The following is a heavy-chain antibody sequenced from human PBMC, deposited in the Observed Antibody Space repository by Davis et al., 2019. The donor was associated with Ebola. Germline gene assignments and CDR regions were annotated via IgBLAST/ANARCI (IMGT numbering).Heavy chain of an antibody. V-gene: IGHV4-31*03. Sequence: PSETLSLTCTVSGGSISSGGYYWSWIRQHPGKGLEWIGYIYYSGSTYYNPSLKSRVTIPVDTSKNQFSLKLSSVTAADTAAYYCARCSMRVRYGMDVWGQGTTVTVSS. CDR1: GGSISSGGYY. CDR3: ARCSMRVRYGMDV. D-gene: IGHD2-2*01. CDR2: IYYSGST. J-gene: IGHJ6*02.